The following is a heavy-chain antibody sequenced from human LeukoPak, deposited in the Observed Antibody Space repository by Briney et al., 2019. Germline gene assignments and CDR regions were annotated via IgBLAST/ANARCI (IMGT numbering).Heavy chain of an antibody. D-gene: IGHD5-24*01. V-gene: IGHV4-61*01. Sequence: SETLSLTCTVSGGSVSSGSYYWSRIRQPPGKGLEWIGYIYYSGSTNYNPSLKSRVTISVDTSKNQFSLKLSSVTAADTAVYYCARDERRDGYNLDYWGQGTLVTVSS. CDR1: GGSVSSGSYY. CDR3: ARDERRDGYNLDY. J-gene: IGHJ4*02. CDR2: IYYSGST.